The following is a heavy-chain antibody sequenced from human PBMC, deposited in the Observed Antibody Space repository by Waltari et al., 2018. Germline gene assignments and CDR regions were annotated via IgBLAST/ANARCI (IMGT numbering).Heavy chain of an antibody. D-gene: IGHD3-10*01. CDR1: GYTFTSYA. J-gene: IGHJ6*02. V-gene: IGHV1-3*01. Sequence: QVQLVQSGAEVKKPGASVKVSCKASGYTFTSYAMHWVRQAPGQRLEWMGWINAGNGNTKYSPKFQGRVTITRDTSASTAYMELSSLRSEDTTVYYCARDLSRLLWFGESTPYYYYGMDVCGQGTTVTVSS. CDR3: ARDLSRLLWFGESTPYYYYGMDV. CDR2: INAGNGNT.